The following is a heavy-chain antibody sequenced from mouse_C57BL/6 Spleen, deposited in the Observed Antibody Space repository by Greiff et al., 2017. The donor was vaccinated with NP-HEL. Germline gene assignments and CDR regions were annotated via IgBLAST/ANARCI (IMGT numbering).Heavy chain of an antibody. CDR2: IDPSDNYT. J-gene: IGHJ3*01. CDR3: ARGERYYGSSSFAY. CDR1: GYTFTSYW. Sequence: VQLQQSGAELVMPGASVKLSCKASGYTFTSYWMHWVKQRPGQGLEWIGEIDPSDNYTNYNQKFKGKSTLTVDKSSSTAYMQLSSLTSEDSAVYYCARGERYYGSSSFAYWGQGTLVTVSA. V-gene: IGHV1-69*01. D-gene: IGHD1-1*01.